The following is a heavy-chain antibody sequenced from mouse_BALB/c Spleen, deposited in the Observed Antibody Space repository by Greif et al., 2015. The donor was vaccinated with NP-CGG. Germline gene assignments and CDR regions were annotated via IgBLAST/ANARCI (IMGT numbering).Heavy chain of an antibody. D-gene: IGHD2-3*01. J-gene: IGHJ3*01. V-gene: IGHV1-4*01. CDR2: INPSSGYT. CDR1: GYTFTSYT. CDR3: ARALYDGYRAWFAY. Sequence: QVQLKESGAELARPGASVKMSCKASGYTFTSYTMHWVKQRPGQGLEWIGYINPSSGYTNYNQKFKDKATLTADKSSSTAYMQLSSLTSEDSAVYYCARALYDGYRAWFAYWGQGTLVTVSA.